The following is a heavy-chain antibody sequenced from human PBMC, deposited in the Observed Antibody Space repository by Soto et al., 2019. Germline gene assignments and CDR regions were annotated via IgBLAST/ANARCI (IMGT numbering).Heavy chain of an antibody. J-gene: IGHJ2*01. Sequence: QVQLVQSGAEVKKPGSSVKVSFKASGGTFSSYAISWVRQAPGQGLEWMGGIIPIFGTANYAQKFQGRVTITADESTSTAYMELGSLRSEDTAVYYCARDRVEMATMVRYFDLWGRGTLVTVSS. CDR3: ARDRVEMATMVRYFDL. D-gene: IGHD3-10*01. V-gene: IGHV1-69*12. CDR1: GGTFSSYA. CDR2: IIPIFGTA.